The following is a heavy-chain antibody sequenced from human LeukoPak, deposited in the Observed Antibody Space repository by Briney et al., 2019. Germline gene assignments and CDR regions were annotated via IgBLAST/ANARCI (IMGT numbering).Heavy chain of an antibody. Sequence: SETLSLTCAVYGGSFSGYYWSWIRQPPGKGLEWIGEINHSGSTNYNPSLKSRVTISVDTSKNQFSLKLSSVTAADTAVYYCARFGGPHAFDIWGQGTMVTVSS. V-gene: IGHV4-34*01. D-gene: IGHD3-3*01. CDR3: ARFGGPHAFDI. J-gene: IGHJ3*02. CDR2: INHSGST. CDR1: GGSFSGYY.